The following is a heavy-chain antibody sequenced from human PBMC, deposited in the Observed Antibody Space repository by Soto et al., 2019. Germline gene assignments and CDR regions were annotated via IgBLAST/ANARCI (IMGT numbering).Heavy chain of an antibody. CDR2: IYYSGST. V-gene: IGHV4-59*02. CDR3: ARGLPLNKWGFYYYMDV. Sequence: PSETLSLTCTVSGGSVSSYYWNWVRQPPGKGLEWIGYIYYSGSTSNNPSLKSRLTMSVDTSKNQVSLKLTSVTAADTAVYYCARGLPLNKWGFYYYMDVWGKGTTVTVSS. D-gene: IGHD2-21*02. CDR1: GGSVSSYY. J-gene: IGHJ6*03.